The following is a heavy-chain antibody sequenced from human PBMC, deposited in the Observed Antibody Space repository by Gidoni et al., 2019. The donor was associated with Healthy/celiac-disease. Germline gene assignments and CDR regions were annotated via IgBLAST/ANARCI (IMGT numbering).Heavy chain of an antibody. Sequence: QLQLQESGPGLVKPSETLSLTCTVSGGSISSSSYYWGWIRQPPGKGLEWIGSIYYSGSTYYNPSLKSRVTISVDTSKNQFSLKLSSVTAADTAVYYCARHPAAAASYYMDVWGKGTTVTVSS. J-gene: IGHJ6*03. V-gene: IGHV4-39*01. CDR1: GGSISSSSYY. CDR3: ARHPAAAASYYMDV. D-gene: IGHD6-13*01. CDR2: IYYSGST.